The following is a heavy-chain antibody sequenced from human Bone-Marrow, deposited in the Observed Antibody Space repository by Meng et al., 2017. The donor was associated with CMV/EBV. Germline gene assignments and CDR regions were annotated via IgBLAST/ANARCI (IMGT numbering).Heavy chain of an antibody. J-gene: IGHJ3*02. CDR2: ISAYNGNT. CDR1: GYTFTSYG. D-gene: IGHD3-22*01. V-gene: IGHV1-18*01. CDR3: ARGDSSAYYTGPYAFDI. Sequence: ASVKVSCKASGYTFTSYGISWVRQAPGQGLEWMGWISAYNGNTNFAQNLQGRVTMTADTSTSTAYMELRSLRSDDTAVYYCARGDSSAYYTGPYAFDIWGQRTMVTVSS.